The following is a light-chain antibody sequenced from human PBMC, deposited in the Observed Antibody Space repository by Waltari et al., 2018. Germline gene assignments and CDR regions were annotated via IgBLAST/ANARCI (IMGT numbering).Light chain of an antibody. CDR1: SVGSES. V-gene: IGLV3-21*02. CDR2: DDS. CDR3: QLWDGITDHWV. Sequence: SHVLTQPPSVSVAPGQTAKTTCVGNSVGSESVHWYQQKSGRAPEVVVYDDSARPSGIPERMSGAKSGNTATLTIARVEAGDEADYYCQLWDGITDHWVFGGGTKVTVL. J-gene: IGLJ3*02.